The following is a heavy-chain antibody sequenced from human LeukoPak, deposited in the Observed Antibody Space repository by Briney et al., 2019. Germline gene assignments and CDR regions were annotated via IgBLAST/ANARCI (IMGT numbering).Heavy chain of an antibody. CDR2: ISWDGGST. V-gene: IGHV3-43*01. D-gene: IGHD6-6*01. Sequence: GGSLRLSCAASGFTFDDYTMHWVRQAPGKGLGWVSLISWDGGSTYYADSVKGRFTIPRDNSKNSLYLQMNSLRTEDTALYYCAIEYSSLNYFDYWGQGTLVTVSS. CDR3: AIEYSSLNYFDY. CDR1: GFTFDDYT. J-gene: IGHJ4*02.